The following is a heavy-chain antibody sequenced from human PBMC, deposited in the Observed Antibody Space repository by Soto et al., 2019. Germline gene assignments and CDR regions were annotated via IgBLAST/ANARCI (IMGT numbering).Heavy chain of an antibody. CDR1: RGSCSGYS. V-gene: IGHV4-34*01. D-gene: IGHD1-7*01. CDR3: ARVGFNWNYRRIYYFDY. CDR2: INHSGST. Sequence: SETLSLTGAFFRGSCSGYSWSWIRPPPGTGLEWMGEINHSGSTNYTPSLKSRVTIPVDTSKNQFSLKLSSVTAADTAVYYCARVGFNWNYRRIYYFDYWGQGTLVTVSS. J-gene: IGHJ4*02.